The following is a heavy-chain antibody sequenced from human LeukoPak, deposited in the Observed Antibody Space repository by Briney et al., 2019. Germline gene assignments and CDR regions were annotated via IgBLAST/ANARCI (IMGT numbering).Heavy chain of an antibody. V-gene: IGHV3-23*01. CDR1: GFTFSSYS. CDR2: ISGSGGST. J-gene: IGHJ4*02. CDR3: AKHAYASITGTSLYFDY. D-gene: IGHD1-7*01. Sequence: PGGSLRLSCAASGFTFSSYSMNWVRQAPGKGLEWVSAISGSGGSTYYADSVKGRFTISRDNSKNTLYLQMNSLRAEDTAVYYCAKHAYASITGTSLYFDYWGQGTLVTVSS.